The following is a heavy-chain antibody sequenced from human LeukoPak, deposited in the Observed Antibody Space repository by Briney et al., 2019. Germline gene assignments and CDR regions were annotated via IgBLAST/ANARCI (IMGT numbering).Heavy chain of an antibody. CDR2: IIPIFGTA. CDR3: ARDPEEEMATPGYFDL. D-gene: IGHD5-24*01. CDR1: GGTFSSYA. V-gene: IGHV1-69*05. Sequence: ASVKVSCKASGGTFSSYAISWVRQAPGQGLEWMGGIIPIFGTANYAQKFQGRVTITTDESTSTAYMELSSLRSEDTAVYYCARDPEEEMATPGYFDLWGRGTLVTVSS. J-gene: IGHJ2*01.